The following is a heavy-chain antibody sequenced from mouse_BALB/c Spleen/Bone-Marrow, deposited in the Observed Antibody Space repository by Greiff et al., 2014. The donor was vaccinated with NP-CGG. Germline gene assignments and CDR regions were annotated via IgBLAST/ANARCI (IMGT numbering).Heavy chain of an antibody. CDR2: INPYNDVT. CDR1: GYIFTSYV. CDR3: AREGWLLRFDY. Sequence: EVQLQQSGPELVKPGTSVKMSCKASGYIFTSYVMDWVKQKPGQGLEWIGYINPYNDVTNYNEKFKGKATLTSDESSSTAYMEVSSLTSEDSAVYYCAREGWLLRFDYWGQGTTLTVSS. J-gene: IGHJ2*01. V-gene: IGHV1-14*01. D-gene: IGHD2-3*01.